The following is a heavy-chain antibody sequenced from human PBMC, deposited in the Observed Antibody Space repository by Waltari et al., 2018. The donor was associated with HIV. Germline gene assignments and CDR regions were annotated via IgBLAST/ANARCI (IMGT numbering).Heavy chain of an antibody. Sequence: QVHLVQSGPEVKRPGASVKISCNAYGYNFINFDVNWLRPAAGQGPEWLGWRNPNSGNTASPYIFEERVTMTRDVSTDTAYLEMSGLTPEDTAIYYCARNSSGKGNRYFYYGLDVWGQGTPVTV. CDR1: GYNFINFD. V-gene: IGHV1-8*02. J-gene: IGHJ6*02. D-gene: IGHD3-22*01. CDR3: ARNSSGKGNRYFYYGLDV. CDR2: RNPNSGNT.